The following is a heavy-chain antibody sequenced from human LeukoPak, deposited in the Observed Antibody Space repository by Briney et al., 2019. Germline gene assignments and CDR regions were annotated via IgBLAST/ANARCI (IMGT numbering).Heavy chain of an antibody. Sequence: ASVKVSCKASGYTFTSYYMHWVRQAPGQGLEWMGIINPSGGSTSYAQKFQGRVTMTTDTSTSTAYMELRSLRSDDTAVYYCARDLREYSSGWYGYWGQGTLVTVSS. CDR1: GYTFTSYY. V-gene: IGHV1-46*01. CDR3: ARDLREYSSGWYGY. D-gene: IGHD6-19*01. CDR2: INPSGGST. J-gene: IGHJ4*02.